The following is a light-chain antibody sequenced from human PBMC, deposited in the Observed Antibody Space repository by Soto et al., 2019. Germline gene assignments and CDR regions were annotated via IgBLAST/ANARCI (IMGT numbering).Light chain of an antibody. J-gene: IGKJ4*01. Sequence: DLQLTQSPSFLSASVGDRVTITCRASQGISSHLAWYQQKPGKAPNLLIYDASTLQGGVPPRFSGSGSGTEFSLTISSLQPEDFATYYCQQLNSYSLTFGGGTKVEIK. CDR1: QGISSH. CDR2: DAS. CDR3: QQLNSYSLT. V-gene: IGKV1-9*01.